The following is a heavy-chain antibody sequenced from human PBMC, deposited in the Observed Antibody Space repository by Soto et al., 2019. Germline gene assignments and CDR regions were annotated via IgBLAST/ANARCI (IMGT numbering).Heavy chain of an antibody. V-gene: IGHV1-69*13. Sequence: SVKVSCKASGGTFSSYAISWVRQAPGQGLEWMGGIIPIFGTANYAQKFQGRVTITADESTSTAYMELSSLRSEDTAVYYCARAXSVSDYRGPGYYYGMDVWGQGTTVTVSS. CDR3: ARAXSVSDYRGPGYYYGMDV. CDR1: GGTFSSYA. CDR2: IIPIFGTA. J-gene: IGHJ6*02. D-gene: IGHD4-4*01.